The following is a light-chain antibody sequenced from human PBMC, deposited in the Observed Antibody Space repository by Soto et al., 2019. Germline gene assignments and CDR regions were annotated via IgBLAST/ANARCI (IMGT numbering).Light chain of an antibody. CDR3: QQYADWPPLT. Sequence: EIVMTQSPATLAVSPGDRATLSCRASQSVSSNLAWYQQKPCQAPRLVIYGASTRATAIPARFSGSGSGTEFTLTISSLQSEDLAVYYCQQYADWPPLTFGGGTKVEIK. CDR1: QSVSSN. V-gene: IGKV3-15*01. J-gene: IGKJ4*01. CDR2: GAS.